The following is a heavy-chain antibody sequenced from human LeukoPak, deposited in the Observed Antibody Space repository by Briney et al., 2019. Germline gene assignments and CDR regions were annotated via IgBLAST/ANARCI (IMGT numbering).Heavy chain of an antibody. J-gene: IGHJ5*02. D-gene: IGHD4-17*01. V-gene: IGHV3-21*04. Sequence: GGSLRLSCAASGFTFSSYSMNWVRQAPGKGLEWVSSISSSSSYIYYADSVKGRFTISRDNAKNSLYLQMNSLRAEDTAVYYCARERISNDYGDRGWFDPWGQGTLVTVSS. CDR3: ARERISNDYGDRGWFDP. CDR2: ISSSSSYI. CDR1: GFTFSSYS.